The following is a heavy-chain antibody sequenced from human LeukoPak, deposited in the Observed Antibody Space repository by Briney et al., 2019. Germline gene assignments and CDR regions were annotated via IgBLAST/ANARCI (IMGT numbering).Heavy chain of an antibody. CDR1: GLTVGINY. D-gene: IGHD6-19*01. V-gene: IGHV3-53*01. Sequence: GGSLRLSCAASGLTVGINYMSWVRQAPGMGLEWVSFMYADGSTDYADSVKGRFTISRDNSKNTLYLQMNTLRAEDTAIYYCARERYRSGCMDVWGQGTTVTVS. J-gene: IGHJ6*02. CDR2: MYADGST. CDR3: ARERYRSGCMDV.